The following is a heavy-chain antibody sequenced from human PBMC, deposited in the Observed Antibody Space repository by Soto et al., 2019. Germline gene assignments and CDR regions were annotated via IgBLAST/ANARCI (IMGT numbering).Heavy chain of an antibody. CDR1: GYSISSGYY. Sequence: SETLSLTCAVSGYSISSGYYWGWLRQPPGKGLEWIGSIYHVGSTYYNPSLNSRVTLSIDMTNNHVSLILNSVTAADTAVYYCARVGPWVPYYYDSSPYTFENWFDPWGQGTLVTVSS. J-gene: IGHJ5*02. CDR3: ARVGPWVPYYYDSSPYTFENWFDP. CDR2: IYHVGST. D-gene: IGHD3-22*01. V-gene: IGHV4-38-2*01.